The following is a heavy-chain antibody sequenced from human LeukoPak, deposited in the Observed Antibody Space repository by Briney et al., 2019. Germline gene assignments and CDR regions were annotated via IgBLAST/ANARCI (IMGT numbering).Heavy chain of an antibody. Sequence: SVKVSCKASGGTFSSYAISWVRQAPGQGLEWMGGIIPIFGTANYAQKFQGRVTITADKSTSTAYMELSSLRSEDTAVYYCARCDSWGLVAGTLILWGQGTLVTVSS. CDR1: GGTFSSYA. V-gene: IGHV1-69*06. CDR2: IIPIFGTA. D-gene: IGHD2-21*01. J-gene: IGHJ4*02. CDR3: ARCDSWGLVAGTLIL.